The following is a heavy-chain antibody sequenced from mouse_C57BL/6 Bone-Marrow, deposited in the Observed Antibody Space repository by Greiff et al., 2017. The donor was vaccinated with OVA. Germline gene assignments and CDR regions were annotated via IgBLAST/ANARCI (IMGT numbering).Heavy chain of an antibody. V-gene: IGHV1-52*01. CDR3: ARGDGAWFAY. CDR2: IDPSDSET. Sequence: VKLQQPGAELVRPGSSVKLSCKASGYTFTSYWMHWVKQRPIQGLEWIGNIDPSDSETHYNQKFKDKATLTVDKSSSTAYMQLSSLTSEDSAVYYCARGDGAWFAYWGQGTLVTVSA. CDR1: GYTFTSYW. J-gene: IGHJ3*01.